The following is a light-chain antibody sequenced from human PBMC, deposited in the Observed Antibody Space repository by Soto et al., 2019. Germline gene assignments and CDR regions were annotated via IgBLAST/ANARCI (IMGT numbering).Light chain of an antibody. CDR1: SSNIGAGYD. J-gene: IGLJ1*01. CDR2: GTI. CDR3: QSYDSTLSARYV. V-gene: IGLV1-40*01. Sequence: QSVLTQPPSVSGAPGQRVTISCTGSSSNIGAGYDVHWYQQRPETAPKLLIFGTINRPSGVPDRFSGSKSGTSAALAITGVQAEDEGDYYCQSYDSTLSARYVFGNGTKVTVL.